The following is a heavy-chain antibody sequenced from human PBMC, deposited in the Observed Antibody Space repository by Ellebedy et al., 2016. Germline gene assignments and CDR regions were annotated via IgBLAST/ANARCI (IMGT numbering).Heavy chain of an antibody. CDR3: ARGAYNYYGMDV. CDR1: GDTFTSYG. J-gene: IGHJ6*02. V-gene: IGHV1-3*01. CDR2: INAGNGNT. Sequence: ASVKVSCKASGDTFTSYGISWVRQAPGQGLEWMGWINAGNGNTKYSQKFQGRVTITRDTSASTAYMELSSLRSEDTAVYYCARGAYNYYGMDVWGQGTTVTVS.